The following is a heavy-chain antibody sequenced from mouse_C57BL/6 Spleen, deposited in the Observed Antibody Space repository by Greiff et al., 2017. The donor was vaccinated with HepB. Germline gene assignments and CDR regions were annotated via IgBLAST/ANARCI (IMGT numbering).Heavy chain of an antibody. V-gene: IGHV1-26*01. D-gene: IGHD1-1*02. CDR1: GYTFTDYY. Sequence: VQLQQSGPELVKPGASVKISCKASGYTFTDYYMNWVKQSHGKSLEWIGDINPNNGGTSYNQKFKGKATLTVDKSSSTAYMELRSLTSEDSAVYYCARYRWGYAMDYWGQGTSVTVSS. CDR3: ARYRWGYAMDY. J-gene: IGHJ4*01. CDR2: INPNNGGT.